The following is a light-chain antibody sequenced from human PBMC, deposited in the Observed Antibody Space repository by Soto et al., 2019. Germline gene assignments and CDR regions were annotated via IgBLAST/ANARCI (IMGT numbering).Light chain of an antibody. Sequence: QAVVTQEPSLTVSPGGTVTLTCGSSTGAVTSGHFPYWFQQKPGQAPRTLIYDINNKQSWTPARFSGSLLGGRAALTLSGAQPEDEVEYYCFLSQNGPVVFGGGTQVTVL. CDR1: TGAVTSGHF. J-gene: IGLJ2*01. CDR3: FLSQNGPVV. CDR2: DIN. V-gene: IGLV7-46*01.